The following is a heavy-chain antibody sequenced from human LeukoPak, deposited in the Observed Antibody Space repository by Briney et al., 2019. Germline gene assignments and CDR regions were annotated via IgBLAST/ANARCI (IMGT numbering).Heavy chain of an antibody. CDR1: GFTFSSYE. Sequence: GGSLRLSCAASGFTFSSYEMNWVRQAPGKGLEWISYISSTSSSIYYADSVKGRSTISRDNAKNSVHLQMNSLRAEDTATYYCVSAYGGLLDYWGQGTLVTVSS. CDR2: ISSTSSSI. J-gene: IGHJ4*02. CDR3: VSAYGGLLDY. D-gene: IGHD3-16*01. V-gene: IGHV3-48*03.